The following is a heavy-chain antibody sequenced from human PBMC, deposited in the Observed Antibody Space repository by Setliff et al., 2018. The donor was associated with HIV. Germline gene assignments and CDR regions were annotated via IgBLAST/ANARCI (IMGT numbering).Heavy chain of an antibody. CDR1: GGSISSGEYY. D-gene: IGHD6-6*01. CDR2: ISYTGST. CDR3: ARLRVKQLVPEALDI. J-gene: IGHJ3*02. Sequence: SETLSLTCTVSGGSISSGEYYWNWIRQHPGKGLGWIGYISYTGSTYYNPSLKSRVTIFVDTSKDQFSLKLSSVTAADTAVYSCARLRVKQLVPEALDIWGQGTMVTVSS. V-gene: IGHV4-30-4*01.